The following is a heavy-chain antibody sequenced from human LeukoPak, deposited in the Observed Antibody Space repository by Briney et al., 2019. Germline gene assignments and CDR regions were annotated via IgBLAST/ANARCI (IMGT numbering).Heavy chain of an antibody. CDR2: ISGSGGST. Sequence: GGSLRLSCAASGFTFSSYAMSWVRQAPGKGLEWVSAISGSGGSTYYADSVKGRFTISRDNSKNTLYLQMNSLRAEDTAVYYCAKDRRLRITMVRGPQVQGLCDYWGQGTLVTVSS. CDR3: AKDRRLRITMVRGPQVQGLCDY. V-gene: IGHV3-23*01. D-gene: IGHD3-10*01. J-gene: IGHJ4*02. CDR1: GFTFSSYA.